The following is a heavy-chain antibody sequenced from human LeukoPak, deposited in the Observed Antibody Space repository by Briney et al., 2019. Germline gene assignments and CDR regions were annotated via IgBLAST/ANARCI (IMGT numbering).Heavy chain of an antibody. Sequence: PSETLSLMCNVSSDPINNYYWTWIRQPAGKGLEWIGRMYSSGITNYSPSLKSRLALSLDTSTKHFFLTLHSVTGADTAVYYCARALLSTVVNPRDSWGQGTLVIVSS. CDR2: MYSSGIT. CDR1: SDPINNYY. V-gene: IGHV4-4*07. CDR3: ARALLSTVVNPRDS. J-gene: IGHJ4*02. D-gene: IGHD4-23*01.